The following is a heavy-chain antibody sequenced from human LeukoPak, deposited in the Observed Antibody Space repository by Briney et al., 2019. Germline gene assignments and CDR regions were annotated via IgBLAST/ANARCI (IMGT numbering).Heavy chain of an antibody. V-gene: IGHV4-59*01. J-gene: IGHJ4*02. CDR1: GGSFSGYY. Sequence: PSETLSLTCAVYGGSFSGYYWSWIRQPPGKGLEWIGYIYYSGSTNYNPSLKSRVTISVDTSKNQFSLKLSSVTAADTAVYYCARVRGSLGGELFDYWGQGTLVTVSS. CDR3: ARVRGSLGGELFDY. D-gene: IGHD3-16*01. CDR2: IYYSGST.